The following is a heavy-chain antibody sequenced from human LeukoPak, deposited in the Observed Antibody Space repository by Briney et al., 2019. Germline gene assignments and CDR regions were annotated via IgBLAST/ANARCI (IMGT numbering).Heavy chain of an antibody. CDR3: ARHRFGGFYYFDY. D-gene: IGHD3-10*01. J-gene: IGHJ4*02. Sequence: SETLSLTCTVSGGSISSSSYFWGWIRQPLGKGLEWIGSIYYSGSTYYNPSLKSRVTISVDTSKNQFSLKLTSVTASDTAVYYCARHRFGGFYYFDYWGQGTLVTVSS. CDR2: IYYSGST. CDR1: GGSISSSSYF. V-gene: IGHV4-39*01.